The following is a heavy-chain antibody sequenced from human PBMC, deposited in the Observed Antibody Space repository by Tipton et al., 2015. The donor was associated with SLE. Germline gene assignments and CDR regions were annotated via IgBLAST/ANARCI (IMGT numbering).Heavy chain of an antibody. J-gene: IGHJ4*02. D-gene: IGHD7-27*01. Sequence: TLSLTCTVSGSSISSAYYWGWIRQTPGKGLEWIGNIYHSGSTYYNPSLKSRVTISTDTSKTHFSLRLNSVTAADTAVYYCARGGLGSNLRGSIYLGYWGQGTLVTVSS. CDR3: ARGGLGSNLRGSIYLGY. V-gene: IGHV4-38-2*02. CDR1: GSSISSAYY. CDR2: IYHSGST.